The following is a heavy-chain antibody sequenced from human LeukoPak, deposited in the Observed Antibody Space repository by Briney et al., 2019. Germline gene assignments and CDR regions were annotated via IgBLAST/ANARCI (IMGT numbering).Heavy chain of an antibody. CDR2: ISTSGSST. Sequence: GGSLRLSCAAPGFTFSTYNMTWVRQAPGKGLEWVSSISTSGSSTFYADSMKGRFTISRDNAKSSLYLQMSSLRAEDTAVYYCAREPGNNGDLDYWGQGTLVTVSS. J-gene: IGHJ4*02. D-gene: IGHD4-17*01. CDR1: GFTFSTYN. V-gene: IGHV3-21*01. CDR3: AREPGNNGDLDY.